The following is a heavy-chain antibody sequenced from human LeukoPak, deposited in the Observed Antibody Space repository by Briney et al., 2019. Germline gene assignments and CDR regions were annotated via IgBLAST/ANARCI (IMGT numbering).Heavy chain of an antibody. CDR2: ISYDGSNK. D-gene: IGHD3-22*01. CDR3: AKDRQYYDSSGY. J-gene: IGHJ4*02. Sequence: PGGSLRLSCAASGFTFSSYAMHWVRQAPGKGLEWVAVISYDGSNKYYADSVKGRFTISRDNSKNTLYLQMNSLRAEDTAVYYCAKDRQYYDSSGYWGQGTLVTVSS. V-gene: IGHV3-30-3*01. CDR1: GFTFSSYA.